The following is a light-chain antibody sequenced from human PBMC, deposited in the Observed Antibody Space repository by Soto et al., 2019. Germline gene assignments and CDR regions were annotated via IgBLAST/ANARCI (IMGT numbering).Light chain of an antibody. CDR1: QSVSSSY. CDR3: QQYGSSPART. CDR2: GAS. J-gene: IGKJ1*01. V-gene: IGKV3-20*01. Sequence: EKGLTQCPGTLYLSKGERATLSCRASQSVSSSYLAWYQQKPGQAPRLLIYGASSRATGIPDRFSGSGSGTDFTLTISRLEPEDFAVYYCQQYGSSPARTFGQGTKVDIK.